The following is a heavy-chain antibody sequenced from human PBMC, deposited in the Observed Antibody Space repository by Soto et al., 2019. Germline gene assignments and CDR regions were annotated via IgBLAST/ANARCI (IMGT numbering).Heavy chain of an antibody. D-gene: IGHD3-16*02. J-gene: IGHJ4*02. CDR3: AKSRVFIGAIVTLLDS. CDR2: ISNNGDTA. Sequence: EVQLLESGGGLVQPGGSLILSCATSGFTFSSYAMVWVRQAAEKGLEWVASISNNGDTAYYADSVKGRFTISRGNSENTLYMQMNGLRADDTALYFCAKSRVFIGAIVTLLDSWGQGTPVTVSS. V-gene: IGHV3-23*01. CDR1: GFTFSSYA.